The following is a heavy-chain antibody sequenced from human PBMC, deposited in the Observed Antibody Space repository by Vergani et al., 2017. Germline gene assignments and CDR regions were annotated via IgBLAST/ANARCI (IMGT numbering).Heavy chain of an antibody. CDR3: SAQTNSCHDC. D-gene: IGHD2-8*01. CDR2: IRRGSEYYTT. Sequence: EVQLLESGGGLVQPGGSLRLPCAASGFVFGEFPSHWVRHVPGKGLEWLGHIRRGSEYYTTAYELWLLSSATISTDDSTNTAYLQLSSLGTDDTTCNFCSAQTNSCHDCWGQGSLVAVSS. CDR1: GFVFGEFP. V-gene: IGHV3-73*01. J-gene: IGHJ4*02.